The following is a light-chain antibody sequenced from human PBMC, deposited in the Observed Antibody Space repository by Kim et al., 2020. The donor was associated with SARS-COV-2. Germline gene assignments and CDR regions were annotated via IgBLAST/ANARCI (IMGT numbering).Light chain of an antibody. V-gene: IGKV3-20*01. Sequence: EIVLTQSPGTLSLSPGERATLSCRATQTVNHNYLAWYQHKPGQAPRLLIYDASTRAPGIPDRFSGIGSGTDFTLTISRLEPEDVAVYYCQQYGRSAAFGQGTKVDIK. CDR2: DAS. CDR3: QQYGRSAA. J-gene: IGKJ1*01. CDR1: QTVNHNY.